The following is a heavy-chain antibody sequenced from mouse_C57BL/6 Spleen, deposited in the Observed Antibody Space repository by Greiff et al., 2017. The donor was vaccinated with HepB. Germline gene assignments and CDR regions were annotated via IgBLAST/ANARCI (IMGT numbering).Heavy chain of an antibody. J-gene: IGHJ1*03. Sequence: LVESGAELAKPGASVKLSCKASGYTFTSYWMHWVKQRPGQGLEWIGYINPSSGYIKYNQKFKDKATLTADKSSSPGYMQLSSLTYEDAAVYYCAKDGYYWYFDVWGTGTTVTVSS. CDR1: GYTFTSYW. V-gene: IGHV1-7*01. D-gene: IGHD2-3*01. CDR3: AKDGYYWYFDV. CDR2: INPSSGYI.